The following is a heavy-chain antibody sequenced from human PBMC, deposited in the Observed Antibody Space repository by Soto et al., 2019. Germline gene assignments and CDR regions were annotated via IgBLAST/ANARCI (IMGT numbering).Heavy chain of an antibody. CDR1: GFTFSSYA. V-gene: IGHV3-30*04. CDR2: ISHDGSNE. Sequence: QVQLVESGGGVVQPGRSLRLSCAASGFTFSSYAMNWVRQAPGKGLEWVAVISHDGSNEYYADSVKGRFTISRDNSKNTLYLQMNSLRAEDTALFYCATDREVGAVAEILGYWGQGTMVTVSS. D-gene: IGHD6-19*01. J-gene: IGHJ4*02. CDR3: ATDREVGAVAEILGY.